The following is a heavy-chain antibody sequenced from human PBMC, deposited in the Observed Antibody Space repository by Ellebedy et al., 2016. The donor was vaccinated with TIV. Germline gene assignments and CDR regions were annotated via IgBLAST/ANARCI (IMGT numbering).Heavy chain of an antibody. D-gene: IGHD3-10*01. CDR1: GFTFSSYT. Sequence: PGGSLRLSCAASGFTFSSYTMPWVRQAPGKGLESVSAISTDGGSTYYANSVKDRFTISRDNSKNTLYLQMGSLRAEDMAVYYCARFSYRRGVEIWGQGTLVTVSS. CDR2: ISTDGGST. CDR3: ARFSYRRGVEI. J-gene: IGHJ4*02. V-gene: IGHV3-64*01.